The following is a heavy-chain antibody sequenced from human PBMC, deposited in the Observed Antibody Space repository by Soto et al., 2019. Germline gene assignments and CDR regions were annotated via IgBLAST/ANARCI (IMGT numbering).Heavy chain of an antibody. D-gene: IGHD3-16*01. CDR1: GFTFSSYA. CDR3: AGWRPVKVGDTYSIS. Sequence: QVQLVESVGGVVQPGRSLRLSCAASGFTFSSYAMHWVRQAPGKGLEWVAVISYDASKKYYADSVKGRFTISRVNSKNTLPLQLYGLRAENTAVYYCAGWRPVKVGDTYSISWGEGTLVTVSS. J-gene: IGHJ5*02. V-gene: IGHV3-30-3*01. CDR2: ISYDASKK.